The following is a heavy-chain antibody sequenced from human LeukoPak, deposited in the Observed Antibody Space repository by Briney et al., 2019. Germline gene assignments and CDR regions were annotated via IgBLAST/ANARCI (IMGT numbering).Heavy chain of an antibody. D-gene: IGHD6-19*01. V-gene: IGHV3-33*06. CDR2: IWYDGNNK. J-gene: IGHJ4*02. CDR1: GFTFSSYW. CDR3: AKVPISYSSGLFDY. Sequence: GGSLRLSCAASGFTFSSYWMHWVRQAPGKGLEWVAVIWYDGNNKYYADSVKGRFTISRDNSKNTLFLQMNSLRAEDTAVYFCAKVPISYSSGLFDYWGQGTLVTVSS.